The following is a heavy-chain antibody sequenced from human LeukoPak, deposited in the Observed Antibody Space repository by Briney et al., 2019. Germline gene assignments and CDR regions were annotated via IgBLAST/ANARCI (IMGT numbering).Heavy chain of an antibody. CDR3: ARELEEYYYDLDY. Sequence: ASVKVSCKASGYTFTGYYMHWVRQAPGQGLEWMGWINPNSGGTNYAQKFQGRVTMTRDTSISTAYMELSRLRSDDTAVYYCARELEEYYYDLDYWGQGTLVTVSS. J-gene: IGHJ4*02. D-gene: IGHD3-22*01. CDR1: GYTFTGYY. V-gene: IGHV1-2*02. CDR2: INPNSGGT.